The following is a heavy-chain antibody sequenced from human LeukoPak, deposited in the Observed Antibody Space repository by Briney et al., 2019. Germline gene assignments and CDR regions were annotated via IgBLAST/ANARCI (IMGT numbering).Heavy chain of an antibody. D-gene: IGHD6-13*01. CDR3: AKRGSPYRSSWYFDNY. V-gene: IGHV3-23*01. CDR1: GLTFSSYA. Sequence: GESLSLSCAASGLTFSSYAMRWLRPPPGKGVEWVSAISGSGGSTYYADSVKGRFTISRDNTKYTLYLQMSRLRAEHTAVYYCAKRGSPYRSSWYFDNYWGQGTLVTVSS. CDR2: ISGSGGST. J-gene: IGHJ4*02.